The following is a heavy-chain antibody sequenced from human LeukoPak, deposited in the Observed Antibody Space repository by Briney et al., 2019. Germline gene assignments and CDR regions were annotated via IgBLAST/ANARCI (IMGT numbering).Heavy chain of an antibody. CDR3: AKDYGGNSNFDY. CDR2: ISYDGSTK. D-gene: IGHD4-23*01. Sequence: GGSLRLSCAASGFTFSSYGMHWVSQAPGKRMEWVAVISYDGSTKYYADSVKGRFTISRDNSKNTLYLQMNSLRAEDTAVYYCAKDYGGNSNFDYWGQRTLVTVSS. CDR1: GFTFSSYG. V-gene: IGHV3-30*18. J-gene: IGHJ4*02.